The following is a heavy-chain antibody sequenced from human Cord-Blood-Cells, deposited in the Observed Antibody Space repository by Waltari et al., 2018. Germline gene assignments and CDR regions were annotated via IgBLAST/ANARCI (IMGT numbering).Heavy chain of an antibody. CDR2: IWYDGSKK. CDR1: GFTFSRYG. Sequence: VQLVESGGGVVQPGGSLRLSCAVSGFTFSRYGMHGVRRPPGQGLAGVAVIWYDGSKKYDADPVKGRFTISRDNSKNTLYLQMNSLRAEDTAVYYCARMGYSSSWYYFDYWGQGTLVTVSS. V-gene: IGHV3-33*01. J-gene: IGHJ4*02. CDR3: ARMGYSSSWYYFDY. D-gene: IGHD6-13*01.